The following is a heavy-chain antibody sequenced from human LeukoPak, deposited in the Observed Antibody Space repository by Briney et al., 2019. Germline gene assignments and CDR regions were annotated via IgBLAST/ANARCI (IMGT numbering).Heavy chain of an antibody. V-gene: IGHV4-39*01. J-gene: IGHJ4*02. D-gene: IGHD4-17*01. CDR3: ARQPTVTFFDY. CDR1: GGSISSSSYY. CDR2: IYYSGST. Sequence: SETLSLTCTVSGGSISSSSYYWGWIRQPPGKGLEWTGSIYYSGSTYYNPSLKSRVTISVDTSKNQFSLKLSSVTAADTAVYYCARQPTVTFFDYWGQGTLVTVSS.